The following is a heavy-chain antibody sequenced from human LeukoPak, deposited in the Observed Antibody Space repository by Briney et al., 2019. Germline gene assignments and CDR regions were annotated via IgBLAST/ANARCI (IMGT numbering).Heavy chain of an antibody. J-gene: IGHJ4*02. V-gene: IGHV4-59*08. CDR1: GGSFSGYY. CDR3: ARGIATHYYDSSGLDY. Sequence: PSETLSLTCAVYGGSFSGYYWSWIRQPPGKGLEWIGYIYYSGSTNYNPSLKSRVTISVDTSKNQFSLKLSSVTAADTAVYYCARGIATHYYDSSGLDYWGQGTLVTVSS. D-gene: IGHD3-22*01. CDR2: IYYSGST.